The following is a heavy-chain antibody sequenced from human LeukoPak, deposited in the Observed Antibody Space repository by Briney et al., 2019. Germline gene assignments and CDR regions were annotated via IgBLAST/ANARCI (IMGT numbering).Heavy chain of an antibody. Sequence: GGSLRLSCAASGFTFSSYAMSWVRQAPGKGLEWVSAISGSGGSTYYADSVKGRFTISRDNSKNTLYLQMNSLRAEGTAVYYCAKDFSFYDYVWGSYDNWFDPWGQGTLVTVSS. V-gene: IGHV3-23*01. J-gene: IGHJ5*02. CDR2: ISGSGGST. CDR3: AKDFSFYDYVWGSYDNWFDP. CDR1: GFTFSSYA. D-gene: IGHD3-16*01.